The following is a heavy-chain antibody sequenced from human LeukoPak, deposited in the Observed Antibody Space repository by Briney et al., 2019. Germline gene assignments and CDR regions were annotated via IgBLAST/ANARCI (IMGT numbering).Heavy chain of an antibody. CDR3: ARDDAVGASKGSGY. Sequence: SVKVSCKASGGTFSSYAISWVRQAPGQGLEWMGGIIPIFGTANYAQKFQGRVTITADESTSTAYMELSSLRSEDTAVYYCARDDAVGASKGSGYWGQGTLVTVSS. CDR2: IIPIFGTA. D-gene: IGHD1-26*01. CDR1: GGTFSSYA. J-gene: IGHJ4*02. V-gene: IGHV1-69*13.